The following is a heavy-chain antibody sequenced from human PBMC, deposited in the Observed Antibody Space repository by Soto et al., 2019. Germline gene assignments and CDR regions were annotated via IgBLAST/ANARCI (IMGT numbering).Heavy chain of an antibody. Sequence: ESGGGLVKPGGSLRLSCAASGFTFSSYSMNWVRQAPGTGLEWVSYISSSSSYIYYADSVKGRFTISRDNAKNSLYLQMNSLRAEDTAVYYCALWASGYDFCTYWGQGTLVTVSS. J-gene: IGHJ4*02. CDR2: ISSSSSYI. CDR1: GFTFSSYS. V-gene: IGHV3-21*01. CDR3: ALWASGYDFCTY. D-gene: IGHD5-12*01.